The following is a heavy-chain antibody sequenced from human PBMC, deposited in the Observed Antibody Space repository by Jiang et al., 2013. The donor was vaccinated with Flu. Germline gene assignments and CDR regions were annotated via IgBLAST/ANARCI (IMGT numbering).Heavy chain of an antibody. D-gene: IGHD3-22*01. Sequence: SGAEVKKPGSSVKVSCKASGGTFSSYAISWVRQAPGQGLEWMGGIIPIFGIANYAQKFQGRVTITADESTSTAYMELSSLRSEDTAVHYCARDFSPYDSSDLDFDYWGQGTLVTVSS. CDR1: GGTFSSYA. CDR2: IIPIFGIA. CDR3: ARDFSPYDSSDLDFDY. J-gene: IGHJ4*02. V-gene: IGHV1-69*01.